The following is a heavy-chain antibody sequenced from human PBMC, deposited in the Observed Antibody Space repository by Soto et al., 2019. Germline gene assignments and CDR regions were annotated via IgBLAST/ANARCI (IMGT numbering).Heavy chain of an antibody. CDR2: INAGNGNT. D-gene: IGHD6-13*01. J-gene: IGHJ2*01. CDR3: ARPSSRNWYFDL. Sequence: QVPLVQSGAEVKKPGASVKVSCKASGYTFTSYAMHWVRQAPGQRLEWMGWINAGNGNTKYSQKFQGRVTITRDTSASTAYMELSSLRSEDTAVYYCARPSSRNWYFDLWGRGTLVTVSS. CDR1: GYTFTSYA. V-gene: IGHV1-3*01.